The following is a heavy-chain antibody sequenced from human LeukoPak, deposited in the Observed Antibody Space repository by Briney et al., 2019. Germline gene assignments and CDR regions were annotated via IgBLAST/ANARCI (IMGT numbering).Heavy chain of an antibody. CDR2: ISAYNGNT. J-gene: IGHJ6*03. V-gene: IGHV1-18*01. CDR3: ARVGEGYCTNGVCYPYYYYYMDV. CDR1: GYTFTSYG. D-gene: IGHD2-8*01. Sequence: ASVKVSCKASGYTFTSYGISWVRQAPGQGLEWMGWISAYNGNTNYAQKLQGRVTMTTDTSTSTAYMELRSLRSDDTAVYYCARVGEGYCTNGVCYPYYYYYMDVWGKGTTVTVSS.